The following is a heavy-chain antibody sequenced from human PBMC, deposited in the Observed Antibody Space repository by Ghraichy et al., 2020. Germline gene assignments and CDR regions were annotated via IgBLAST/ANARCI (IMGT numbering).Heavy chain of an antibody. CDR1: GGSISSYY. J-gene: IGHJ5*02. D-gene: IGHD6-13*01. Sequence: SETLSLTCTVSGGSISSYYWSWIRQPPGKGLEWIGYIYYSGSTNNNPSLKSRVTISVDTSKNQFSLKLSPVTAADTAVYYCARHPAGRLSSRWHGPGWFDPWGQGTLVTVSS. CDR2: IYYSGST. V-gene: IGHV4-59*08. CDR3: ARHPAGRLSSRWHGPGWFDP.